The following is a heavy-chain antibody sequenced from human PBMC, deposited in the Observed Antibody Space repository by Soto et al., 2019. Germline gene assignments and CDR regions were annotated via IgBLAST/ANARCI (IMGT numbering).Heavy chain of an antibody. CDR2: IFYSGNT. CDR3: ARVGYGSSSGNFDS. CDR1: CDSVISYY. Sequence: PSETLSLTCVVSCDSVISYYWGWIRQPPGKGLEWIGYIFYSGNTNYNPSLKSRVTISLDTSKNQFSLKLTSVTAADTAVYYCARVGYGSSSGNFDSWGQGTLVTVTS. J-gene: IGHJ4*02. V-gene: IGHV4-59*02. D-gene: IGHD6-6*01.